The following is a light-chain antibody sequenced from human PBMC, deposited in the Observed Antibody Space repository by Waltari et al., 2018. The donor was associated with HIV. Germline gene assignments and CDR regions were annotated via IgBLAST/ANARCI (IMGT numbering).Light chain of an antibody. CDR3: STWDHSLSAHV. V-gene: IGLV1-36*01. Sequence: QSALTQATSVSGTVGQKVTLSCSANSNNFGNFAVAWYQQTSHGPPRTVVFGNSLSSGIPARFSVSKSGTTASLTISGLQPEDEGDYYCSTWDHSLSAHVFGTGTRVTVL. J-gene: IGLJ1*01. CDR2: GN. CDR1: SNNFGNFA.